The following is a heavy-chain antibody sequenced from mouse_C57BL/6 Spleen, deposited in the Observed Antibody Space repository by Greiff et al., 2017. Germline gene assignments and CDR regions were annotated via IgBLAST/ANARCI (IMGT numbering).Heavy chain of an antibody. CDR2: IYPGSGST. CDR3: ARKDYSNYYAMDY. J-gene: IGHJ4*01. Sequence: QVQLQQPGAELVKPGASVKMSCKASGYTFTSYWITWVKQRPGQGLEWIGDIYPGSGSTNYNEKFKSKATLTVDTSSSTAYMQLSSLTSEDSAVYYCARKDYSNYYAMDYWGQGTSVTVSS. D-gene: IGHD2-5*01. CDR1: GYTFTSYW. V-gene: IGHV1-55*01.